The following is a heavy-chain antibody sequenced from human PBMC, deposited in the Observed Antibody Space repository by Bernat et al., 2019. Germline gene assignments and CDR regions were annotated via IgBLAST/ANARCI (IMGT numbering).Heavy chain of an antibody. CDR1: GYTFTGYY. CDR2: INPKSGGT. D-gene: IGHD4-17*01. J-gene: IGHJ5*01. Sequence: QVQLVQSGAEVKKPGASVKVSCKASGYTFTGYYMHWVRQAPGQGPEWMGWINPKSGGTNYAQKFQGRVTMTRDTSISTVYMEVSRLRSDDTAVYYCARDPDVYGDSLTWFDSWGQGTLVTGSS. CDR3: ARDPDVYGDSLTWFDS. V-gene: IGHV1-2*02.